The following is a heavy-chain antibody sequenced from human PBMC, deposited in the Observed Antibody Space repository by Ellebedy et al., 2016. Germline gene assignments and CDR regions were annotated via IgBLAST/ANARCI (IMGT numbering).Heavy chain of an antibody. Sequence: SETLSLTXAVYGGSFSGYYWSWIRQPPGKGLEWIGEINHSGSTNYNPSLKSRVTISVDTSKNQFSLKLSSVTAADTAVYYCAREGRRSLYLIDDWGQGTLVTVSS. CDR1: GGSFSGYY. D-gene: IGHD2-15*01. J-gene: IGHJ4*02. V-gene: IGHV4-34*01. CDR2: INHSGST. CDR3: AREGRRSLYLIDD.